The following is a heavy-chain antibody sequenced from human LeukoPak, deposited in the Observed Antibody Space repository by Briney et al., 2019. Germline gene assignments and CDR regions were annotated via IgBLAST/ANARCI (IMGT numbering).Heavy chain of an antibody. J-gene: IGHJ4*02. CDR2: IFYSGST. CDR3: AKGIRDGHYFDY. V-gene: IGHV4-39*01. CDR1: GGSISSTTYY. D-gene: IGHD6-13*01. Sequence: SETLSLTCTVSGGSISSTTYYGGWIRQPPGKGLEWIGTIFYSGSTYYNPSLTSRVTISVDTSKNQFSLKLSSVTAADTAVYYCAKGIRDGHYFDYWGQGTLVTVSS.